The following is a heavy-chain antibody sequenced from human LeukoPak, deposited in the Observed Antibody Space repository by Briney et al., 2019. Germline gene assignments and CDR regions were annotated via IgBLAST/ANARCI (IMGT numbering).Heavy chain of an antibody. CDR2: IIPIFGTA. Sequence: SVKVSCKASGGTFSSYAISWVRQAPGQGLEWMGGIIPIFGTANYAQKFQGRVTITTDESTSTAYMELSSLRSEDTAVYYCARGAHIAVAGPDHFDYWGQGTLVTVSS. V-gene: IGHV1-69*05. CDR1: GGTFSSYA. J-gene: IGHJ4*02. D-gene: IGHD6-19*01. CDR3: ARGAHIAVAGPDHFDY.